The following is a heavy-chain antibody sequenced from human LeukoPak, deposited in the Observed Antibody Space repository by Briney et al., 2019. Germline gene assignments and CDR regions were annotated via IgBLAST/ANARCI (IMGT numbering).Heavy chain of an antibody. CDR3: VRDAYCGGDCWPYYYYGMDV. D-gene: IGHD2-21*02. CDR1: GFTFSSYE. CDR2: ISSSGSTI. V-gene: IGHV3-48*03. Sequence: GGSLRLSCAASGFTFSSYEMNWVRQAPGKGLEWVSYISSSGSTIYYADSVKGRFTISRDNAKNSLYLQMNSLRAEDTAVYYCVRDAYCGGDCWPYYYYGMDVWGKGTTVTVSS. J-gene: IGHJ6*04.